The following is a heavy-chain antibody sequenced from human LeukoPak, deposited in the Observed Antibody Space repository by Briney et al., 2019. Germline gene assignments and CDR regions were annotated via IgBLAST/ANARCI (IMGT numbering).Heavy chain of an antibody. CDR2: ISGIVGGT. CDR1: GFTFSSYA. J-gene: IGHJ6*04. CDR3: AKVGEVGTSIGSDRYYYYGMDV. Sequence: GGSLRLSCAASGFTFSSYAMSWVRKAPGKGLEWVSAISGIVGGTYYADSVKGRFTISRDNSKNTLYLQMNSLRAEDTAVYYCAKVGEVGTSIGSDRYYYYGMDVWGKGTTVTVSS. D-gene: IGHD2-21*02. V-gene: IGHV3-23*01.